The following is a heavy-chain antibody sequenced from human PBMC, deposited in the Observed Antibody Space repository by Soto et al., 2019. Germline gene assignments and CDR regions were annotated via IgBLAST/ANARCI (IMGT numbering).Heavy chain of an antibody. CDR3: AREDSSDVLDY. CDR2: IGSSRRSI. D-gene: IGHD6-6*01. J-gene: IGHJ4*02. V-gene: IGHV3-48*03. Sequence: EVQLVESGGGLVQPGGSLRLSCAASGFIFGTYEMNWVRQAPGKGLEWVSFIGSSRRSIYYADSVEGRFTVSRDNAKNLLYLQMNSLRAEDTAVYYCAREDSSDVLDYWGQGTLVTVSS. CDR1: GFIFGTYE.